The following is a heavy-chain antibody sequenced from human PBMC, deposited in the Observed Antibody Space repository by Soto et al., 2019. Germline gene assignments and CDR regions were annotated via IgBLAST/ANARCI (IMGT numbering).Heavy chain of an antibody. Sequence: ADPMSLTGTFADFSISSYYLTLLRQPQGKGLEWIGYIYYIWLTKYNPSLKSPVTISVDTSKNQFSLTLSSVTAADTALYYCAGNVWSGYVGTDAFDIWGQGTRV. D-gene: IGHD3-3*01. CDR3: AGNVWSGYVGTDAFDI. V-gene: IGHV4-59*01. J-gene: IGHJ3*02. CDR1: DFSISSYY. CDR2: IYYIWLT.